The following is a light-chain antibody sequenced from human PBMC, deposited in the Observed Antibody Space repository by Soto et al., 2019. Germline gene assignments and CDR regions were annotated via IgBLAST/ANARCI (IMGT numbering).Light chain of an antibody. CDR2: GAS. Sequence: EIVMTQSPATLSVSPGERATLSCRASQSVGSNLAWYQQKPGQAPRLLIYGASTRATGIPARFSGSGSGTEFTLTISSLQSEDFAVYYCQQSGSSPPYTFGQGTKLEIK. J-gene: IGKJ2*01. CDR3: QQSGSSPPYT. V-gene: IGKV3-15*01. CDR1: QSVGSN.